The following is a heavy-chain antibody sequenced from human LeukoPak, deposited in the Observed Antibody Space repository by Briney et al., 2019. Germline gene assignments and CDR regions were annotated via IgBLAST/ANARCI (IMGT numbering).Heavy chain of an antibody. D-gene: IGHD3-10*01. CDR2: IYYSGST. Sequence: SETLSLTCTVSGVSISSYYWSWIRQPPGKGLEWIGYIYYSGSTNYNPSLKSRVTISVDTSKNQFSLKLSSVTAADTAVYYCARLVPTMVRGVYAFDIWGQGTMVTVSS. J-gene: IGHJ3*02. CDR3: ARLVPTMVRGVYAFDI. CDR1: GVSISSYY. V-gene: IGHV4-59*01.